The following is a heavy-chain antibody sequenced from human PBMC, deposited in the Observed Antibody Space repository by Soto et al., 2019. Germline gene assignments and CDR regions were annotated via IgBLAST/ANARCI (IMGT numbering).Heavy chain of an antibody. J-gene: IGHJ4*02. CDR3: AREVWDY. Sequence: ASVKVSCQASGYTFTSYAMHWVRQAPGQRLEWMGWINAGNGNRKYSQKFQGRVTITRDTSASTAYMELSSLRSQDTAVYYCAREVWDYWGQGTLVTVSS. CDR2: INAGNGNR. V-gene: IGHV1-3*01. CDR1: GYTFTSYA.